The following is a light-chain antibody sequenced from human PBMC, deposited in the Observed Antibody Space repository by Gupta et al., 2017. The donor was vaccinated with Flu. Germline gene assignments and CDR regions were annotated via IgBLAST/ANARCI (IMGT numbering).Light chain of an antibody. J-gene: IGLJ1*01. CDR2: RES. Sequence: PGRTARMTTSRELLENKDMQGLQQKPGKDPERVIFRESKRPAGVPDRCSGSKAANTATLPITGSQVEDEAEYYCGSEQENDSLGFGTGNKITVL. CDR1: LLENKD. CDR3: GSEQENDSLG. V-gene: IGLV3-27*01.